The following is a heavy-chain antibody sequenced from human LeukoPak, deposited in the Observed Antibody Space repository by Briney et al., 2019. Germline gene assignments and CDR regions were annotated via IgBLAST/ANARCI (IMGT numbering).Heavy chain of an antibody. CDR2: ISGSGGST. CDR3: AKELSPGYWYFDL. D-gene: IGHD7-27*01. J-gene: IGHJ2*01. Sequence: GGSLRLSCAASGFSFSYYTMSWVRQAPGKGLGWVSAISGSGGSTYYADSVKGRFTISRDNSKNTLYLQMNSLRAEDTALYYCAKELSPGYWYFDLRGRGTLVTVSS. CDR1: GFSFSYYT. V-gene: IGHV3-23*01.